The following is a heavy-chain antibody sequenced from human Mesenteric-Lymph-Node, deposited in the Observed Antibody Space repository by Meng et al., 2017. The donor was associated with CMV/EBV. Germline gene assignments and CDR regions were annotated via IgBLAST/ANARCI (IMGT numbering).Heavy chain of an antibody. CDR1: GDPISSGDHY. D-gene: IGHD3-22*01. CDR3: ARHTYYYDSSSYYLPDY. Sequence: LRLSCTVSGDPISSGDHYWSWIRQAPGKGLEWIGYIYYSGSTNYNPSLKSRVTISVDTSKNQFSLRLSSVTAADTAVYYCARHTYYYDSSSYYLPDYWGQGTLVTVSS. CDR2: IYYSGST. J-gene: IGHJ4*02. V-gene: IGHV4-30-4*08.